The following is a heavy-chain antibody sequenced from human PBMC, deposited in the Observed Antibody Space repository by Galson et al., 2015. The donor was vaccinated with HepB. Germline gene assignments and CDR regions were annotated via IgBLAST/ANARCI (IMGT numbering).Heavy chain of an antibody. V-gene: IGHV3-23*01. J-gene: IGHJ6*02. CDR2: ISGSGGST. Sequence: SLRLSCAASGFTFSSYAMSWVRQAPGKGLEWVSAISGSGGSTYYADSVKGRFTISRDNSKNTLYLQMNSLRAEDTAVYYCAKDYCSSTSCYWKYYYGMDVWGQGTTVTVSS. CDR1: GFTFSSYA. CDR3: AKDYCSSTSCYWKYYYGMDV. D-gene: IGHD2-2*01.